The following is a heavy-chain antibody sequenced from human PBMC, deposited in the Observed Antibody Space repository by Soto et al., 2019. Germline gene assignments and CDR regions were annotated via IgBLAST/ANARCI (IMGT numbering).Heavy chain of an antibody. J-gene: IGHJ6*03. CDR1: GGSLSDYF. D-gene: IGHD2-21*01. CDR3: ARGGISHWAYFYYMDV. V-gene: IGHV4-34*01. CDR2: INHLGSI. Sequence: PSETLSLTCVVSGGSLSDYFWSWIRQPPGMALEWIGEINHLGSINYNPSLKSRVTMSVDTSKNQFSLTLNSVTAADTAKYYCARGGISHWAYFYYMDVWDRGTTVTVSS.